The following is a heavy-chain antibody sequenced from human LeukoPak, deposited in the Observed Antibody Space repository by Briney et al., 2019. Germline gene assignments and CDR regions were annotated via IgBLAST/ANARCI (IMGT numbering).Heavy chain of an antibody. Sequence: GGSLRLSCAASGFTVSSNYMNWVRQAPGKGLEWVSVIESGGSTHYADSVKGRFTISRDNSQNTLYLQMSSLRAEDTAVYYCARVGSYYDMDVWGQGTTVTVSS. J-gene: IGHJ6*02. V-gene: IGHV3-53*01. CDR3: ARVGSYYDMDV. D-gene: IGHD3-10*01. CDR1: GFTVSSNY. CDR2: IESGGST.